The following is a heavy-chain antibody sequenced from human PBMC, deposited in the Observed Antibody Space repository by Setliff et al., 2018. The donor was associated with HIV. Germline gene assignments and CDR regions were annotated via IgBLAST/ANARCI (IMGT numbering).Heavy chain of an antibody. V-gene: IGHV1-46*01. CDR2: LNPSEGTT. D-gene: IGHD3-10*01. Sequence: ASVKVSCKASGYTFTTYYIHWVRQAPGQGLEWMGILNPSEGTTSFAQKFQGRVTMTRDTSTSIAYMELSSLRSEDTAVYYCAYSAVGVRPHYFDSWGQGTMVTVS. CDR3: AYSAVGVRPHYFDS. CDR1: GYTFTTYY. J-gene: IGHJ3*01.